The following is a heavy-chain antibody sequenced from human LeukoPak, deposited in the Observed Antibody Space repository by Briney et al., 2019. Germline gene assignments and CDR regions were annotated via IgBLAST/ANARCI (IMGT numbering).Heavy chain of an antibody. CDR2: ISAYNGNT. CDR3: ARMAYYYDSSGYYFASGGGDY. Sequence: ASVKVSCKASGYTFTSYGISWVRQAPGQGLEWMGWISAYNGNTNYAQKLQGRVTMTTDTSTSTAYMELRRLRSDDTAVYYCARMAYYYDSSGYYFASGGGDYWGQGTLVTVSS. J-gene: IGHJ4*02. D-gene: IGHD3-22*01. CDR1: GYTFTSYG. V-gene: IGHV1-18*01.